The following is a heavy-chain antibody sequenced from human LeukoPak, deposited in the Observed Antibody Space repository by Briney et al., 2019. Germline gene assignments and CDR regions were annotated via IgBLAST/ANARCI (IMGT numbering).Heavy chain of an antibody. V-gene: IGHV3-21*01. CDR2: ISSSSSFI. Sequence: GGSLRLSCAASGFTFSNYSMNWVRQAPGKGLEWVSSISSSSSFIYYADSVKGRFTISRDNAKNSLYLQMNSLRAEDTAVYYCARDEIVATTRGTYYYCMDVWGKGTTVTVSS. CDR1: GFTFSNYS. CDR3: ARDEIVATTRGTYYYCMDV. D-gene: IGHD5-12*01. J-gene: IGHJ6*03.